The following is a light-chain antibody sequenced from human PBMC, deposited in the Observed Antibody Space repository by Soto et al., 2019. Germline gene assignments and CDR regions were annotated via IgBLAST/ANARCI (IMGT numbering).Light chain of an antibody. CDR3: CSYADGSIYF. CDR2: YVD. Sequence: QAALAEPASVSTSIGPSIIISGSGTLRDVGAYDYVSWYLQYPDKAPQLLIYYVDHRPSGVSSRFSGSKSGNAASLTISGLQAEDEGDYYCCSYADGSIYFFGTGTKVTVL. CDR1: LRDVGAYDY. V-gene: IGLV2-14*03. J-gene: IGLJ1*01.